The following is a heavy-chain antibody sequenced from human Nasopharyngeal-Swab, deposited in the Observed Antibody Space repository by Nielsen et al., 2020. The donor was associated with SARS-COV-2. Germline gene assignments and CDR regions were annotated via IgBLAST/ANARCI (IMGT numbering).Heavy chain of an antibody. CDR1: GYTLTELS. CDR3: ARSGWEMATIRVWFDP. J-gene: IGHJ5*02. V-gene: IGHV1-24*01. CDR2: FDPEDGET. D-gene: IGHD5-24*01. Sequence: ASVKVSCKVSGYTLTELSMHWVRQAPGKGLEWLGGFDPEDGETIYAQKFQGRVTMTEDTSTDTAYMELSSLRSEDTAVYYCARSGWEMATIRVWFDPWGQGTLVTVSS.